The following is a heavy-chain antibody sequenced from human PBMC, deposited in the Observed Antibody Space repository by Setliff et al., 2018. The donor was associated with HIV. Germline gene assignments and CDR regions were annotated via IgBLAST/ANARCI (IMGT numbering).Heavy chain of an antibody. V-gene: IGHV1-46*01. Sequence: ASVKVSCKASGYTFTSYYVHWVRQAPGQGLEWMGILNPSGDSTTYAQKFQGRVTMTRDTSTSTVYMGLSSLRSEDTAVYYCARDPAPSSSASYFQHWGQGTPVTVSS. CDR1: GYTFTSYY. J-gene: IGHJ1*01. D-gene: IGHD6-6*01. CDR2: LNPSGDST. CDR3: ARDPAPSSSASYFQH.